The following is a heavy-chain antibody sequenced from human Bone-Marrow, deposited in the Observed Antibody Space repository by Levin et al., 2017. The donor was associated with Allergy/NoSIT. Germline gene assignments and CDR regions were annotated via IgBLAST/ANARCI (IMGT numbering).Heavy chain of an antibody. D-gene: IGHD2-15*01. CDR1: GFTFNIHG. CDR2: IWYDGTKM. CDR3: AKIPEDSDGYYSMDV. J-gene: IGHJ6*01. V-gene: IGHV3-33*06. Sequence: GESLKISCAASGFTFNIHGMHWVRQAPGKGLEWLAIIWYDGTKMYYADSVKGRFTISRDNSKNTVYLQMDSLRAEDPAVYYCAKIPEDSDGYYSMDVWGQGTTVTVS.